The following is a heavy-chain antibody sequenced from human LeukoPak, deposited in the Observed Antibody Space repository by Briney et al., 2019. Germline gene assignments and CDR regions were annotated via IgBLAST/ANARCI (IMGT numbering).Heavy chain of an antibody. CDR2: INHSGST. CDR3: ARTYSSGWYNLDY. D-gene: IGHD6-19*01. CDR1: GGSFSGYY. Sequence: KSSETLSLTCAVYGGSFSGYYWSWIRQPPGKGLEWIGEINHSGSTNYSPSLKSRVTISVDTSKNQFSLKLSSVTAADTAVYYCARTYSSGWYNLDYWGQGTLVTVSS. J-gene: IGHJ4*02. V-gene: IGHV4-34*01.